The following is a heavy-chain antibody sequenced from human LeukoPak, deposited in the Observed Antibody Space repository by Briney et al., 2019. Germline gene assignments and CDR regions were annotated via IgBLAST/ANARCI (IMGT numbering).Heavy chain of an antibody. D-gene: IGHD1-14*01. CDR2: IRSTGSHI. Sequence: GGSLRLSCAASGFAFSTYSMNWVRQAPGKGLEWVSSIRSTGSHINYADSVKGRFTISRDNAKNSLYLQMNSLRAEDTAVYYCARGVEPLAANTLAYWGQGTLVTVSS. CDR1: GFAFSTYS. V-gene: IGHV3-21*01. CDR3: ARGVEPLAANTLAY. J-gene: IGHJ4*02.